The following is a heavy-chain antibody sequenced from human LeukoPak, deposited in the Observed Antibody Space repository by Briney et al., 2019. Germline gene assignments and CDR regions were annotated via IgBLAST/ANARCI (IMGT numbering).Heavy chain of an antibody. V-gene: IGHV4-59*08. CDR1: GGSISSYY. J-gene: IGHJ4*02. CDR3: ARRSSSTGWSFDY. Sequence: SETLSLTCTVPGGSISSYYWTWIRQPPGKGLEWIGQIYSSGSTNYNPSLKSRVTISVDTSKNQFSLELNSVTAADTALYYCARRSSSTGWSFDYWGQGTLVAVSS. CDR2: IYSSGST. D-gene: IGHD6-19*01.